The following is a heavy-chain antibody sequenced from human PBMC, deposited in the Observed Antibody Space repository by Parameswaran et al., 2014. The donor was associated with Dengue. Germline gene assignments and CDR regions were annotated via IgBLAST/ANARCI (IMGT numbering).Heavy chain of an antibody. Sequence: VRQMPGKGLEWMGITYPGDSDTRYSPSFQGQVTISADKSTSSAFLQWSSLKSSDTAMYYCARHTTGGFDDDYYYGMDVWGQGTTVTVSS. D-gene: IGHD1-26*01. V-gene: IGHV5-51*01. CDR3: ARHTTGGFDDDYYYGMDV. J-gene: IGHJ6*02. CDR2: TYPGDSDT.